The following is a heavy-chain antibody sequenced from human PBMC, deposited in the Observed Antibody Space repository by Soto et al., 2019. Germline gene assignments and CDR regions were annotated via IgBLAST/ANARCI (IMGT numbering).Heavy chain of an antibody. Sequence: AAVKVSCKVSGYTLTELSMHWVRQAPGKGLEWMGGFDPEDGETIYAQKFQGRVTMTEDTYTDTAYMELSSLRSEDTAVYYCATTAAYYDFCSGRNWFDPWGQGTLVTVSS. V-gene: IGHV1-24*01. J-gene: IGHJ5*02. D-gene: IGHD3-3*01. CDR2: FDPEDGET. CDR1: GYTLTELS. CDR3: ATTAAYYDFCSGRNWFDP.